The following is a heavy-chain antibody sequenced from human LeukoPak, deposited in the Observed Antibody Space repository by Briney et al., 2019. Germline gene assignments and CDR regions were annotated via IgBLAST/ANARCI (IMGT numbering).Heavy chain of an antibody. J-gene: IGHJ4*02. CDR2: ISSSSNTI. CDR3: AKDGIYYYGSGSPVDY. D-gene: IGHD3-10*01. Sequence: QSGGSLRLSCAASGFTFSSYSMNWVRQAPGKGLEWVSYISSSSNTIYYADSVKGRFTISRDNAKNSLYLQMNSLRAEDTAVYYCAKDGIYYYGSGSPVDYWGQGTLVTVSS. V-gene: IGHV3-48*01. CDR1: GFTFSSYS.